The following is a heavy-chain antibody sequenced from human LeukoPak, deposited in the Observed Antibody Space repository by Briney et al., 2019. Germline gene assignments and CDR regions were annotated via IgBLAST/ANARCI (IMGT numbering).Heavy chain of an antibody. Sequence: GGSLRLSCAASGFTFSSYSMNWVRQAPGMGLEWVSYISSSSSPIYYADSVRGRFTISRDNAKTSLYLQMNSLTAEDTAVYYCARDRGYCSGGSCYGNWFDSWGQGTLVTVSS. CDR3: ARDRGYCSGGSCYGNWFDS. V-gene: IGHV3-48*01. J-gene: IGHJ5*01. CDR1: GFTFSSYS. D-gene: IGHD2-15*01. CDR2: ISSSSSPI.